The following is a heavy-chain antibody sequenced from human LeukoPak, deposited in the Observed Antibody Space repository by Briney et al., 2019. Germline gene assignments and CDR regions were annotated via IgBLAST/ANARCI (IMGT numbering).Heavy chain of an antibody. Sequence: PGGCLRLACAAYGLTLSNHAMHSGRQARGKGLGWVAVISKDGSDKYYPGSVRGRFTISRDKSKNTIYLQMDSLRAEDTAIYYCARDYWWSYDYWGQGTLVTVSS. CDR3: ARDYWWSYDY. V-gene: IGHV3-30-3*01. J-gene: IGHJ4*02. D-gene: IGHD1-26*01. CDR2: ISKDGSDK. CDR1: GLTLSNHA.